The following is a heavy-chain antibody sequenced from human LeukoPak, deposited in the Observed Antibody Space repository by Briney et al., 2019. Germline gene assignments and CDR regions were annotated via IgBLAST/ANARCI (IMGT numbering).Heavy chain of an antibody. CDR2: IYSGGST. CDR1: GFTFISNY. Sequence: PGGSLRLSSTASGFTFISNYKCWGRQAPGKGLESVSLIYSGGSTYYADSVRGRFTISRDNSKNPLCLQMDSLRAEDTAVYYCATTRYHAFDIWGQGTMVTVSS. V-gene: IGHV3-53*01. J-gene: IGHJ3*02. D-gene: IGHD1-14*01. CDR3: ATTRYHAFDI.